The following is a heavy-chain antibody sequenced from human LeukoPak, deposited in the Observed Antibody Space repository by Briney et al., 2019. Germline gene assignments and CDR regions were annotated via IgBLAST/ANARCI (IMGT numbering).Heavy chain of an antibody. D-gene: IGHD6-19*01. CDR3: ARDGSIAVKNWFDP. CDR1: GFTFSSYA. CDR2: ISGSGGST. Sequence: PGGSLRLSCAASGFTFSSYAMSWVRQAPGKGLEWVSAISGSGGSTYYADSVKGRFTISRDNAKNSLYLQMNSLRAEDTAVYYCARDGSIAVKNWFDPWGQGALVTVSS. V-gene: IGHV3-23*01. J-gene: IGHJ5*02.